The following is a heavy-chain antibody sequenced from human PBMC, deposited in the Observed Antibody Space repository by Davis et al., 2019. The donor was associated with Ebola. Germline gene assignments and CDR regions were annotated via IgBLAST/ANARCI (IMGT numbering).Heavy chain of an antibody. V-gene: IGHV3-69-1*01. CDR3: ARSNNLAY. CDR1: GFTFDDYA. Sequence: GESLKISCAASGFTFDDYAMNWVRQAPGKGLEWVSYISSSSTIYYADSVKGRFTISRDNAKNSLYLQMNSLRAEDTAVYYCARSNNLAYWGQGTLVTVSS. CDR2: ISSSSTI. J-gene: IGHJ4*02.